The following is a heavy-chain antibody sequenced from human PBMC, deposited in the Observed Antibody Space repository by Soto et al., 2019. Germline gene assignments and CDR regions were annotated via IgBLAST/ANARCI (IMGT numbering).Heavy chain of an antibody. CDR1: GFIFHDYA. Sequence: SLKISCAASGFIFHDYAMHWVRQVPGKGLEWVSGISWNSNSLGYADSVKGRFTISRDNAKNSLYLEMNNLRPEDTALYQCARDVSTYSGYDHYFKHWGQGTLVTVSS. V-gene: IGHV3-9*01. CDR2: ISWNSNSL. J-gene: IGHJ4*02. CDR3: ARDVSTYSGYDHYFKH. D-gene: IGHD5-12*01.